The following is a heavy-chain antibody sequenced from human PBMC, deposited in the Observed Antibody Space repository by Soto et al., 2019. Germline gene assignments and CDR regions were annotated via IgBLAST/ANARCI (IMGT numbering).Heavy chain of an antibody. CDR1: GFTFSSYG. J-gene: IGHJ4*02. D-gene: IGHD6-19*01. CDR3: ARDISLHVPRGCLY. V-gene: IGHV3-33*01. CDR2: IWYDGSNK. Sequence: VGSLRLSCAASGFTFSSYGMHWVRQAPGKGLEWVAVIWYDGSNKYYADSVKGRFTISRDNSKNTLYLQMNSLRAEDTAVYYCARDISLHVPRGCLYWGQGTLVNVSS.